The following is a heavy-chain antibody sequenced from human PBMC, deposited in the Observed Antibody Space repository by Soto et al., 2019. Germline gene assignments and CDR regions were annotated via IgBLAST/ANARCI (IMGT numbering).Heavy chain of an antibody. J-gene: IGHJ4*02. Sequence: EVHLLESGGGLVQPGGSLRLSCAASGFTFSIYAMSWVRQAPGKGLEWVSAISGGGDATYYADSVKGRFTISRDNSKDTLYLQMNSLRAEDTAVYYCAKDNHGRGSDYWGQGTLVNVSS. CDR1: GFTFSIYA. V-gene: IGHV3-23*01. CDR3: AKDNHGRGSDY. CDR2: ISGGGDAT. D-gene: IGHD1-26*01.